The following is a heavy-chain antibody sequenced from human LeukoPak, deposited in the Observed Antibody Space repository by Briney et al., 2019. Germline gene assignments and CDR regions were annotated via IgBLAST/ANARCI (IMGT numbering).Heavy chain of an antibody. CDR1: GYTFTSYY. Sequence: ASVKVSCKASGYTFTSYYMHWVRQAPGQGLERMGIINPSGGSTSYAQKFQGRVTMTRNTSTSTVYMELSSLRSEDTAVYYCATAGVRPRTGLSGPFDYWGQGTLVTVSS. CDR3: ATAGVRPRTGLSGPFDY. D-gene: IGHD3-3*01. V-gene: IGHV1-46*01. J-gene: IGHJ4*02. CDR2: INPSGGST.